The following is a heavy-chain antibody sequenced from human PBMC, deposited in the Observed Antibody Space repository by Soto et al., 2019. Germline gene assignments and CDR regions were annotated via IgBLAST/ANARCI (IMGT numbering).Heavy chain of an antibody. D-gene: IGHD3-10*01. CDR2: INPSGGST. CDR1: GYTFTSYY. J-gene: IGHJ6*02. V-gene: IGHV1-46*01. CDR3: AMERITMVRGVMVAYYYYGMDV. Sequence: QVQLVQSGAEVKKPGASVKVSCKASGYTFTSYYMHWVRQAPGQGLEWMGIINPSGGSTSHAQKFQGRVTMTRDTSTSTVYMELSSLRSEDTAVYYCAMERITMVRGVMVAYYYYGMDVWGQGTTVTVSS.